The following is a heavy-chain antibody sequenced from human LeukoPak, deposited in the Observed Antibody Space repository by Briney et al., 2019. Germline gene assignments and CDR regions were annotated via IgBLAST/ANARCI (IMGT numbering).Heavy chain of an antibody. CDR2: IRYDGSNK. CDR3: AKDNYYGSGSYSYDY. Sequence: GGSLRLSCAASGFTFSSYGMHWVRQAPGKGLEGVAFIRYDGSNKYYADSVKGRFTISRDNSKNTLYLQMNSLRAEDTAVYYCAKDNYYGSGSYSYDYWGQGTLVTVSS. J-gene: IGHJ4*02. D-gene: IGHD3-10*01. V-gene: IGHV3-30*02. CDR1: GFTFSSYG.